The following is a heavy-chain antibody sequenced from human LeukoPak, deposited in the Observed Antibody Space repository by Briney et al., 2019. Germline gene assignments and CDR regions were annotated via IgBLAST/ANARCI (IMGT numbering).Heavy chain of an antibody. V-gene: IGHV4-59*01. Sequence: SETLSLTCTVSGSSISSYYWGWIRQPPGKGLEWIGYIYYSGSTNYNPSLKSRVTISVDTSKNQFSLKLSSVTAADTAVYYCARSKDILTGYCFDYWGQGTLVTVSS. J-gene: IGHJ4*02. CDR3: ARSKDILTGYCFDY. CDR1: GSSISSYY. D-gene: IGHD3-9*01. CDR2: IYYSGST.